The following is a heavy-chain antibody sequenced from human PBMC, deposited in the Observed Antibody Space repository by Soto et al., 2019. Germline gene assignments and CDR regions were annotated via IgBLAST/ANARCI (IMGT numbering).Heavy chain of an antibody. D-gene: IGHD2-15*01. CDR1: GDSVRSGSHS. V-gene: IGHV4-61*01. J-gene: IGHJ4*02. CDR3: ARDRATPASTLEF. Sequence: PSESLALTCNVCGDSVRSGSHSWSWIHQPPGKGLEWIGHIYFSGSTKYNPSLKSRVTISVDMSKNQFSLRVISVTAADTAVYYCARDRATPASTLEFWGEGTLVTVSS. CDR2: IYFSGST.